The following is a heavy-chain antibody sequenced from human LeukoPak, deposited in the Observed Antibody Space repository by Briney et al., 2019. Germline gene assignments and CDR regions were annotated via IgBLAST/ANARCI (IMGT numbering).Heavy chain of an antibody. V-gene: IGHV1-2*02. CDR3: ARSGANSVYYFDY. CDR2: INPNTGGT. Sequence: ASVKVSCKASGYTFTDYYMHWMRQAPGHGLEWMGWINPNTGGTNYAENFRDRVTVTRDTSISTAYMELSGLTSDDTAVYYCARSGANSVYYFDYWGQGTLVTVSS. CDR1: GYTFTDYY. J-gene: IGHJ4*02. D-gene: IGHD1-26*01.